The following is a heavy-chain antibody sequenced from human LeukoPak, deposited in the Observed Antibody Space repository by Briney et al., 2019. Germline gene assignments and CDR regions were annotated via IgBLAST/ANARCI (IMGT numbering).Heavy chain of an antibody. Sequence: PSETLSLTCTVSGGPISSSSYYWGWIRQPPGTGLEWIGSIYYSGSTYYNPSLKSRVTISVDTSKNQFSLKVSSVTAADTAVYYCARDSGPRFDYWGQGTLVTVSS. CDR1: GGPISSSSYY. V-gene: IGHV4-39*07. CDR2: IYYSGST. CDR3: ARDSGPRFDY. J-gene: IGHJ4*02. D-gene: IGHD6-19*01.